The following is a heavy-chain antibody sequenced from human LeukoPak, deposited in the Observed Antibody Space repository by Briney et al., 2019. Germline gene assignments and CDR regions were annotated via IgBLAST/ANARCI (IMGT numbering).Heavy chain of an antibody. Sequence: ASVKVSCKASGYTFTGYYMHWVRQAPGQGLEWMGWINPNSGGTNYAQKFQGRVTMTRDTSISTAYMELSRLRSDDTAVYYCAGVAKGRYFDWLYDYWGQGTLVTVSS. D-gene: IGHD3-9*01. V-gene: IGHV1-2*02. CDR3: AGVAKGRYFDWLYDY. J-gene: IGHJ4*02. CDR1: GYTFTGYY. CDR2: INPNSGGT.